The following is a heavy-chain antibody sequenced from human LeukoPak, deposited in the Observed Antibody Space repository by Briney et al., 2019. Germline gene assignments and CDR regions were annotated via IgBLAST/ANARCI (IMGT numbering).Heavy chain of an antibody. J-gene: IGHJ4*02. D-gene: IGHD3-10*01. Sequence: GGSLRLSCAASGFTFSNAWMSWVRQAPGKGLEWVGRIKRKSDGGTPDSAAPVKGRFTIPRDDSKDTLYLQMNSLKTEDTAVYYCATDLGGYYSGSGTYWGSLDYWGQGTVVTVSS. CDR3: ATDLGGYYSGSGTYWGSLDY. CDR1: GFTFSNAW. V-gene: IGHV3-15*01. CDR2: IKRKSDGGTP.